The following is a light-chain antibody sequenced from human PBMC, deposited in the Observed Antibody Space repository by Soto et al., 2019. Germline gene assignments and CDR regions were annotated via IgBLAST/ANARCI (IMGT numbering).Light chain of an antibody. J-gene: IGLJ3*02. CDR1: SSDVGSYNR. CDR3: SSYTSSGTWV. Sequence: QSALTQPPSVSGSPEQSVTISCTGTSSDVGSYNRVSWYQQPPGTAPKLMICQVSNRPSGVPDRFSGSKSGNTASLTISGLQAEDEADYYCSSYTSSGTWVFGGGTKLTVL. CDR2: QVS. V-gene: IGLV2-18*02.